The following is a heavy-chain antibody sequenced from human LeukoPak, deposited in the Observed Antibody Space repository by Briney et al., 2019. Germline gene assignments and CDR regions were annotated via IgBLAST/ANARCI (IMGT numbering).Heavy chain of an antibody. J-gene: IGHJ4*02. Sequence: PGGSLRLSCAASGFTFSSYWMHWVRQAPGKGLVWVSRINSDGSSTSYADSVKGRFTISRDSAKNTLYLQMNSLRAEDTAVYYCARADSSSWGFDYWGQGTLVTVSS. CDR3: ARADSSSWGFDY. D-gene: IGHD6-13*01. CDR2: INSDGSST. CDR1: GFTFSSYW. V-gene: IGHV3-74*01.